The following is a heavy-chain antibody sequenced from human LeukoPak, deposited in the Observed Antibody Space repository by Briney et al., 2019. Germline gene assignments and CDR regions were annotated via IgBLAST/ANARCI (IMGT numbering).Heavy chain of an antibody. D-gene: IGHD3-3*01. CDR1: GFTVSSNY. J-gene: IGHJ4*02. V-gene: IGHV3-66*01. CDR2: IYSGGST. CDR3: ARDRYDFWSGTFDY. Sequence: PGGSLRLSCAASGFTVSSNYMSWVRQAPGKGLEWVSVIYSGGSTYYADSVKGRFTISRDNSKNTLYLQMYSLRAEDTAVYYCARDRYDFWSGTFDYWGQGTLVTVSS.